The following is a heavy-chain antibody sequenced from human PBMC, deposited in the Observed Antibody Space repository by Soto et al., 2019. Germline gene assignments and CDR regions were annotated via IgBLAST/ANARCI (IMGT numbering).Heavy chain of an antibody. D-gene: IGHD6-19*01. CDR1: GGSISSSSYY. CDR2: IYYSGST. J-gene: IGHJ4*02. V-gene: IGHV4-39*01. Sequence: SETLSLTCTVSGGSISSSSYYWGWIRQPPGKGLEWIGSIYYSGSTYYNPSLKSRVTISVDTSKNQFSLKLSSVTAADTAVYYCARLAVHSGGFTDYWGQGTLVTVSS. CDR3: ARLAVHSGGFTDY.